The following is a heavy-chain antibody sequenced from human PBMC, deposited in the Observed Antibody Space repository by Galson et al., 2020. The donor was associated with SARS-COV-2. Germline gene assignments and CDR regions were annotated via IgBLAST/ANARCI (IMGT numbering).Heavy chain of an antibody. V-gene: IGHV1-2*02. CDR3: ARRNTNSWRFDY. Sequence: ASVTVSCKASGYTFTDYNIHWVRQVPGQRLEWMGWNNPNSGGTNSAQMFQGRVTMTSDTSITTAYMELSRLTSDDVAVYYCARRNTNSWRFDYWGQGTLVTVSS. J-gene: IGHJ4*02. D-gene: IGHD6-13*01. CDR2: NNPNSGGT. CDR1: GYTFTDYN.